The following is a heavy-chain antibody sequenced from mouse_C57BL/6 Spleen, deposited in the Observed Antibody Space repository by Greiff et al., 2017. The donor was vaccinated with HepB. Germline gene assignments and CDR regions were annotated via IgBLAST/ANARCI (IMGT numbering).Heavy chain of an antibody. J-gene: IGHJ4*01. V-gene: IGHV7-3*01. CDR1: GFTFTDYY. Sequence: EVKLMESGGGLVQPGGSLSLSCAASGFTFTDYYMSWVRQPPGKALEWLGFIRNKANGYTTEYSASVKGRFTISRDNSQSILYLQMNALRAEDSATYYCARYGSSWSYAMDYWGQGTSVTVSS. CDR2: IRNKANGYTT. D-gene: IGHD1-1*01. CDR3: ARYGSSWSYAMDY.